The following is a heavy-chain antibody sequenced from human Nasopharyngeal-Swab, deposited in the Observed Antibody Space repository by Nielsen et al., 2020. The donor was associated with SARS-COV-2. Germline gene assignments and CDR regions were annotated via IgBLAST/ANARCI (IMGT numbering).Heavy chain of an antibody. D-gene: IGHD3-16*01. CDR2: MNPNSGNT. Sequence: ASVKVSCKASGYTFISYDINWVRQATGQGLEWMGWMNPNSGNTGYAQKFQGRVTMTRNTSISTAYMELSSLSSEDTAVYYCARGSHYDYVWGSYKPNLDVWGKGTTVTVSS. CDR3: ARGSHYDYVWGSYKPNLDV. J-gene: IGHJ6*04. CDR1: GYTFISYD. V-gene: IGHV1-8*01.